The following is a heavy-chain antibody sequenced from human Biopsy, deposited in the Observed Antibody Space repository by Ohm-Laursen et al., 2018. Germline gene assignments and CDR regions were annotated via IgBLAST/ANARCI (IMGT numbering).Heavy chain of an antibody. CDR1: RDSISNYY. D-gene: IGHD3-16*01. J-gene: IGHJ4*02. Sequence: TLSLTCAVFRDSISNYYWTWIRQSPGKGLDWIGYINYTGSTNYNPSVKSRVTISVDTSKNQFSLKLNSVTAADTAVYFCARDSRGGHLNTTLITGKNLDSWGQGILVTVSS. CDR2: INYTGST. CDR3: ARDSRGGHLNTTLITGKNLDS. V-gene: IGHV4-59*13.